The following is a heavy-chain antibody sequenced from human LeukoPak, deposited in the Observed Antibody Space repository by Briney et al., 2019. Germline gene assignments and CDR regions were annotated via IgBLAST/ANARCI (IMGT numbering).Heavy chain of an antibody. Sequence: SETLSLTCTVSGGSISNYYWSWIRQPAGKGLEWIGRIYSSGSTNYNPSLKSRVTMSVDTSKNQCSLKLSSVTAADTAVYYCARDRDIVVVPAAIGYYYMDVWGKGTTVTVSS. V-gene: IGHV4-4*07. J-gene: IGHJ6*03. CDR2: IYSSGST. CDR3: ARDRDIVVVPAAIGYYYMDV. D-gene: IGHD2-2*01. CDR1: GGSISNYY.